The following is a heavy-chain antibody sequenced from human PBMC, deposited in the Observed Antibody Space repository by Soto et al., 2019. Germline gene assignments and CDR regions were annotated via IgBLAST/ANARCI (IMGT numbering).Heavy chain of an antibody. V-gene: IGHV1-69*02. J-gene: IGHJ3*02. CDR1: GGTFSSYT. D-gene: IGHD3-9*01. Sequence: QVQLVQSGAEVKKPGSSVKVSCKASGGTFSSYTISWVRQAPGQGLEWMGRIIPILGIANYAQKFQGRVTITADKSTSTAYMELSSLRSEDTAVYYCARGDISTVNSDAFDIWGQGTMVTVSS. CDR3: ARGDISTVNSDAFDI. CDR2: IIPILGIA.